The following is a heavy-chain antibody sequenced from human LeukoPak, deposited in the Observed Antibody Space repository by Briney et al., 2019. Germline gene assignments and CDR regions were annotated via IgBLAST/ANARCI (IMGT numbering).Heavy chain of an antibody. CDR2: IYTGGST. V-gene: IGHV4-61*02. Sequence: SETLSLTCTVSGGSISSGSYYWRWLRQPAGKGLEKNGRIYTGGSTNDSPSLKSRVTTSVDSSKNQCSLTLSSVTAADTAVYYCARELSGYALPFDYWGQGTLVTVSS. J-gene: IGHJ4*02. CDR3: ARELSGYALPFDY. D-gene: IGHD3-22*01. CDR1: GGSISSGSYY.